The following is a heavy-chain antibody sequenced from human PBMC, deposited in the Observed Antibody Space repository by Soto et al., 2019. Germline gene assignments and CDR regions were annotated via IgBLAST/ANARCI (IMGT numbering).Heavy chain of an antibody. CDR1: GGSISSSSYY. D-gene: IGHD3-10*01. CDR2: IYYSGST. Sequence: ETLSLTCTVSGGSISSSSYYWSWIRQPPRKGLEWIGYIYYSGSTNYNPPLKSRVTISVDTSKNQFSLRLSSVTAADTAVYYCARWLVRGDTYFDYWGQGTLVTVSS. CDR3: ARWLVRGDTYFDY. J-gene: IGHJ4*02. V-gene: IGHV4-61*01.